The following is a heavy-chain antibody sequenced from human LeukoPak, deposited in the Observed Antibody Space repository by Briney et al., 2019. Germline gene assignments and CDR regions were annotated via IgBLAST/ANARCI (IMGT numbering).Heavy chain of an antibody. J-gene: IGHJ5*02. CDR2: IYHSGST. D-gene: IGHD2-21*02. CDR3: ARVVTGLLEGNWFDP. V-gene: IGHV4-34*01. Sequence: PSETLSLTCAVYGGSFSGYYWSWIRQPPGKGLEWIGYIYHSGSTYYNPSLKSRVTISVDRSKNQFSLKLSSVTAADTAVYYCARVVTGLLEGNWFDPWGQGTLVTVSS. CDR1: GGSFSGYY.